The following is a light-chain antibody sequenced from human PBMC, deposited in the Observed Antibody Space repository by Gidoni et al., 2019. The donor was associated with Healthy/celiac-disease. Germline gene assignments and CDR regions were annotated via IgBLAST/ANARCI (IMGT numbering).Light chain of an antibody. CDR2: DVS. CDR3: SSYTSSSTGV. V-gene: IGLV2-14*01. J-gene: IGLJ3*02. CDR1: SSDAGGYNY. Sequence: QSALTQPASVSGSPGQSITISCTGTSSDAGGYNYVSWYQQPPGKAPKLMIYDVSNRPSGVSNRFSGSKSGNTASLTISVLQAEDEADYYCSSYTSSSTGVFGGGTKLTVL.